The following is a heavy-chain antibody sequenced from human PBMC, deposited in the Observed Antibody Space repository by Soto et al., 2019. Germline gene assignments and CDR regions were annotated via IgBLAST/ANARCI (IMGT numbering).Heavy chain of an antibody. D-gene: IGHD3-9*01. Sequence: QVQLQESGPGLVKPSETLSLTCTVSGGSISSYYWSWIRQPPGKGLEWIGYIYYSGSTNYNPSLKSRVTLSVDTSKNQFSLKLSSVTAADTAVYYCARGNYDILTGYYSLDYWGQGTLVTVSS. CDR3: ARGNYDILTGYYSLDY. CDR2: IYYSGST. J-gene: IGHJ4*02. CDR1: GGSISSYY. V-gene: IGHV4-59*01.